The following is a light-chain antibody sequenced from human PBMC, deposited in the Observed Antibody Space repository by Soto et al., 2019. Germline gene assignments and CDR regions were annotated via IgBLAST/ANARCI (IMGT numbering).Light chain of an antibody. Sequence: DIQMTQSPSTLSASVGDRVTITCRAIQSISSWLAWYQQKPGKAPKLLIYDASSLESGVPSRFSGSGSGTEFTLTISSLQPDDFATYYCQHYNSYSEAFGQGTKVDIK. CDR2: DAS. CDR1: QSISSW. J-gene: IGKJ1*01. V-gene: IGKV1-5*01. CDR3: QHYNSYSEA.